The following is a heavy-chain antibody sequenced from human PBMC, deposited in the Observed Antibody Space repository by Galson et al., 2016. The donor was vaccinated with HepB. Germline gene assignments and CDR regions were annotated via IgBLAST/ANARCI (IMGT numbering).Heavy chain of an antibody. CDR1: GFIFSSYG. D-gene: IGHD3-3*01. J-gene: IGHJ4*02. CDR2: IAYDGSDK. CDR3: AKDLGGLEWIPWD. V-gene: IGHV3-30*18. Sequence: SLRLSCAASGFIFSSYGMHWVRQAPGKGLEWVALIAYDGSDKYYADSVKGRFTISRDDSKNTLFLQMNSLRAEDTAVYCCAKDLGGLEWIPWDWGQGTLVTVSS.